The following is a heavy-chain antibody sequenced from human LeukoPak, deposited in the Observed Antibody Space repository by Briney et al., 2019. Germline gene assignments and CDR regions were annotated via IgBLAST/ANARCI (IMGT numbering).Heavy chain of an antibody. CDR2: INDYTGDT. Sequence: SETLSPTCTVFGGSFIDSFSTWIRNSPGKGLEWIGEINDYTGDTNYNPFLNSRVSISLEKSKNQFSLELRSVTAADTAVYYCARGRIANIVVVNSFSYGMDVWGQGTTVTVSS. CDR1: GGSFIDSF. J-gene: IGHJ6*02. D-gene: IGHD3-22*01. V-gene: IGHV4-34*01. CDR3: ARGRIANIVVVNSFSYGMDV.